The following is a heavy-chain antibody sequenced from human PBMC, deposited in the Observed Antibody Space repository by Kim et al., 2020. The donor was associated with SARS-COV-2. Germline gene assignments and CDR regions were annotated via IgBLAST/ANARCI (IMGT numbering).Heavy chain of an antibody. Sequence: SETLSLTCAVYGGSFGDSYFNWFRQPPGKGLEWIGEINHRGSTKYNPSFKSRVTVSLDTSKNQSSLRLSSVTAPDTASHQRARGKLAARLHYWGQGGLVT. J-gene: IGHJ4*02. CDR1: GGSFGDSY. CDR2: INHRGST. D-gene: IGHD6-6*01. V-gene: IGHV4-34*01. CDR3: ARGKLAARLHY.